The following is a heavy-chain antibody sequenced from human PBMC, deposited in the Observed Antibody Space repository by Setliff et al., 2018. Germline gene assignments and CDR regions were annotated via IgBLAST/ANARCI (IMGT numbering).Heavy chain of an antibody. CDR3: ARIRKGYTGYEGFDY. CDR1: GFSLSTSGMY. V-gene: IGHV2-70*17. CDR2: XXXXDXK. Sequence: SGPTLVNPTQTLTLTCTFSGFSLSTSGMYVSWIRQPPGKALXXXGXXXXXDXKLYSTSLXXRLTISKDTSKNQVVLTMTNMDPVDTSTYYCARIRKGYTGYEGFDYWGQGTLVTVSS. D-gene: IGHD5-12*01. J-gene: IGHJ4*02.